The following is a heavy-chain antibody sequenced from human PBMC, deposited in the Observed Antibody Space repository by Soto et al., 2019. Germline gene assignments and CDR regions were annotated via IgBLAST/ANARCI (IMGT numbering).Heavy chain of an antibody. J-gene: IGHJ5*01. CDR1: GDSISTVDYF. V-gene: IGHV4-30-4*01. CDR2: IYKSTTT. CDR3: ARGRYCLTGRCFPNWFDS. Sequence: SETLSLTCSVSGDSISTVDYFWAWIRQPPGQALEYIGYIYKSTTTYYNPSFESRVAISLDTSKSQFFLNVTSVTAADTAVYFCARGRYCLTGRCFPNWFDSWGQGTLVTVSS. D-gene: IGHD2-15*01.